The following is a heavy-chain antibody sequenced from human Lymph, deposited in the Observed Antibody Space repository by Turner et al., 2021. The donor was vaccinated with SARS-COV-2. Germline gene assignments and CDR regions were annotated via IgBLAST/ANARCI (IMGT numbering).Heavy chain of an antibody. CDR1: GGTFSTYV. D-gene: IGHD1-26*01. J-gene: IGHJ3*02. V-gene: IGHV1-69*10. CDR3: ARRHSGNYDAFDI. Sequence: VQLVQSGAEVKKPGSSVKVSCKASGGTFSTYVISWVRQAPGQGREWMGGIIPILGIANYAQKFQGRVTITADKSTSTTYMELSSLRSEDTAVYHCARRHSGNYDAFDIWGQGTMVTVSS. CDR2: IIPILGIA.